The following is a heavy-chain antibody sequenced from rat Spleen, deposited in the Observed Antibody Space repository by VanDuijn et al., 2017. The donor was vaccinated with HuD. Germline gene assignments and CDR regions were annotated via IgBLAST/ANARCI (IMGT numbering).Heavy chain of an antibody. CDR3: TRDNYDCTYYYGFAS. D-gene: IGHD1-12*02. Sequence: EVRLVESGGGLVQPGRSLKLSCAASGVTFNNYWMNWIRQAPGKGLEWVAAITHTGDSTFYPDSVKGRFTISRDDAKSTLYLKMNSLRSEDTATYYCTRDNYDCTYYYGFASLGQGTLVTVSS. V-gene: IGHV5-31*01. CDR2: ITHTGDST. J-gene: IGHJ3*01. CDR1: GVTFNNYW.